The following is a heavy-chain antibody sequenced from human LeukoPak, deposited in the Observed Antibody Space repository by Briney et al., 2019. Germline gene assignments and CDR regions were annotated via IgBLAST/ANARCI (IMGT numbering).Heavy chain of an antibody. D-gene: IGHD1-14*01. V-gene: IGHV3-21*01. CDR1: GFTFSSYS. Sequence: GGSLRLSCAASGFTFSSYSMNWVRQAPGKGLEWVSSISSSSSYIYYADSVKGRFTISRDNAKNSLYLQMNSLRAEDTAVYCCARVTPTSPNRGSADYWGQGTLVTVSS. J-gene: IGHJ4*02. CDR2: ISSSSSYI. CDR3: ARVTPTSPNRGSADY.